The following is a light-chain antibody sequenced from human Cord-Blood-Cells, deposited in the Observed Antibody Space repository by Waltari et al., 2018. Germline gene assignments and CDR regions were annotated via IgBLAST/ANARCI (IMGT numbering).Light chain of an antibody. CDR1: QSLLHSNGYNY. J-gene: IGKJ1*01. CDR2: LGS. Sequence: DIVMTQSPLFLPVTPGEPASISCRSSQSLLHSNGYNYLDWYLQKPGQSPQLLIYLGSNRASGVPDRFSGSGSGTDFTLKISRVEAEDVGVYYCMQALQTPPTFGQGP. CDR3: MQALQTPPT. V-gene: IGKV2-28*01.